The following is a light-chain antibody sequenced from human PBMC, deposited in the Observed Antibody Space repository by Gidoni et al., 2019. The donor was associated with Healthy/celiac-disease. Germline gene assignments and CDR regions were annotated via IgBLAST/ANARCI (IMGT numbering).Light chain of an antibody. CDR2: GAS. J-gene: IGKJ3*01. Sequence: EIVLTQSPGTLSLSPGERATLSCRASQSVSSSYLAWYQQKPGQAPRLLIYGASSRTTGIPDRCSASGSATYFTLTISRLEPEDVAVYYCQQYGSSPLFTFGPGTKVDIK. CDR1: QSVSSSY. CDR3: QQYGSSPLFT. V-gene: IGKV3-20*01.